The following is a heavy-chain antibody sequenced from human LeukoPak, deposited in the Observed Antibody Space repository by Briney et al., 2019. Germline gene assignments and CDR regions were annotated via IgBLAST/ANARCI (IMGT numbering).Heavy chain of an antibody. J-gene: IGHJ4*02. CDR3: ARDRYYDFWSDLTPLDY. D-gene: IGHD3-3*01. CDR2: INAGNGNT. CDR1: GYTFTSYA. V-gene: IGHV1-3*01. Sequence: ASVKVSCKASGYTFTSYAMHWVRQAPGQRLEWMGWINAGNGNTKYSQKFQGRVTITRDTSASTAYMELSSLRSEDTAVYYCARDRYYDFWSDLTPLDYWGQGTLVTVSS.